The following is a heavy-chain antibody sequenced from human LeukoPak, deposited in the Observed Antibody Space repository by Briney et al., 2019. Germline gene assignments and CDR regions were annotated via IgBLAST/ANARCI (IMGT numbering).Heavy chain of an antibody. CDR1: GYSFTSYW. Sequence: GESLKISCKGSGYSFTSYWIGWVRQMPGKGLEWMGIIYPGDSDTRYSPSFQGQVTISADKSISTAYLQWSSLKASDTAMYYCARPLRPPGCSSGWYFQHWGQGTLVTVSS. V-gene: IGHV5-51*01. J-gene: IGHJ1*01. CDR3: ARPLRPPGCSSGWYFQH. D-gene: IGHD6-19*01. CDR2: IYPGDSDT.